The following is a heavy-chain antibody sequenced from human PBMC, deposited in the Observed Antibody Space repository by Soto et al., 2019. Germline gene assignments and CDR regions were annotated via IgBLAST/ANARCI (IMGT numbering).Heavy chain of an antibody. D-gene: IGHD2-21*01. J-gene: IGHJ4*02. CDR2: IWYDGSNK. CDR3: ARDGVMASTLDY. CDR1: GFTFSSYG. Sequence: QVQLVESGGGVVQPGRSLRLSCAASGFTFSSYGMHWVRQAPGKGLEWVAVIWYDGSNKYYADSVKGRFTISRDNSKNTLYLQMNSLRAEDTAVYYCARDGVMASTLDYWGQGTLVTVSS. V-gene: IGHV3-33*01.